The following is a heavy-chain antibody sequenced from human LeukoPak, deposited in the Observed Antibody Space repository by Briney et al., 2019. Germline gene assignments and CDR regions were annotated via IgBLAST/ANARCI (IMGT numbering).Heavy chain of an antibody. Sequence: GASVKVSCKVSGYTLTELPMHWVRQAPGKGLEWMGGFDPEDGETIYAQKFQGRVTMTEDTSTDTAYMELSSLRSEDTAVYYCATVPGYYDSSGYPHWGQGTLVTVSS. CDR2: FDPEDGET. CDR3: ATVPGYYDSSGYPH. CDR1: GYTLTELP. V-gene: IGHV1-24*01. J-gene: IGHJ4*02. D-gene: IGHD3-22*01.